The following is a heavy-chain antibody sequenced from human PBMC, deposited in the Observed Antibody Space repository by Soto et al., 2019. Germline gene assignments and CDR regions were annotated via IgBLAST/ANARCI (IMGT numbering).Heavy chain of an antibody. CDR3: ARDNPAGYCSSTSCYTLFWFDP. CDR1: GGTFSSYA. Sequence: ASVKVSCKASGGTFSSYAISWVRQAPGQGLEWMGGIIPIFGTANYAQKFQGRVTITADESTSTAYMELSSLRSEDTAVYCCARDNPAGYCSSTSCYTLFWFDPWGQGTLVTVSS. V-gene: IGHV1-69*13. J-gene: IGHJ5*02. D-gene: IGHD2-2*02. CDR2: IIPIFGTA.